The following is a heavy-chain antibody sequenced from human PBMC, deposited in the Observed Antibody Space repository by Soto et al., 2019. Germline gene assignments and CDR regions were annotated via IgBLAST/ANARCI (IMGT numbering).Heavy chain of an antibody. J-gene: IGHJ5*02. V-gene: IGHV4-59*08. CDR1: GGSFSPNY. CDR3: ARLGAYYQSLDP. Sequence: QVQLQESGPGLVKPSETLSLTCTVSGGSFSPNYWAWIRQPPGKGLEWVGYIYYSGTTSYNPSLKSLVPLSLDTSKSQFSRRLSSVTASDTAVYYCARLGAYYQSLDPWGQGTLVTVSS. D-gene: IGHD2-21*01. CDR2: IYYSGTT.